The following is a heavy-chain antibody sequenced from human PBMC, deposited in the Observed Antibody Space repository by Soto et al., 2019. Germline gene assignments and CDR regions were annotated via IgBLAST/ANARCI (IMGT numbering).Heavy chain of an antibody. CDR1: GFTFSDYY. CDR3: ARGYYSSGQTGFDP. D-gene: IGHD6-19*01. V-gene: IGHV3-21*01. CDR2: ISSSSSYI. Sequence: GGSLRLSCAASGFTFSDYYMNWVRQAPGKGLEWVSSISSSSSYIYYADSVKGRFTISRDNAKNSLYLQMNSLRAEDTAVYYCARGYYSSGQTGFDPWGQGTLVTVSS. J-gene: IGHJ5*02.